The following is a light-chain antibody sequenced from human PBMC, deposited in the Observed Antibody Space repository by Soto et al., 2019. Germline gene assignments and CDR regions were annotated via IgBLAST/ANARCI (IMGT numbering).Light chain of an antibody. V-gene: IGKV3-11*01. CDR3: QQRTSWPLT. CDR2: DAS. CDR1: QSVSSY. Sequence: ILLTQSPATLSLSPGGRATLSCRASQSVSSYLAWYQQKPGQGPRLLISDASNRATGIPARFSGVGSGTDFTLTISSLEPEDFAVYYCQQRTSWPLTFGGGTKVDIK. J-gene: IGKJ4*01.